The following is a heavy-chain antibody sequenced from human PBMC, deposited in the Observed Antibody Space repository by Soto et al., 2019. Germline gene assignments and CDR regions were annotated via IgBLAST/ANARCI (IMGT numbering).Heavy chain of an antibody. V-gene: IGHV2-5*02. D-gene: IGHD3-3*01. Sequence: QITLKESGPTLVKPTQTLTLTCTFSGFSLTTSGVGVGWIRQPPGKALEWLALIYWDDDKRYSPSLKSRLTITKDTSKNQVVLTMTNMDPMDTGTYYCAHRRAIFGVVYGLDVWGQGTTVTVSS. CDR3: AHRRAIFGVVYGLDV. J-gene: IGHJ6*02. CDR2: IYWDDDK. CDR1: GFSLTTSGVG.